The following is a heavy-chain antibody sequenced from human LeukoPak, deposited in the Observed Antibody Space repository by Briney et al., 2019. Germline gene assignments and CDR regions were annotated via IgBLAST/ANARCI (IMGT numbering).Heavy chain of an antibody. CDR2: ISWNSGSI. CDR1: GFTFSSYA. D-gene: IGHD3-22*01. Sequence: GGSLRLSCAASGFTFSSYAMSRVRQAPGKGLEWVSGISWNSGSIGYADSVKGRFTISRDNAKNSLYLQMNSLRAEDTALYYCAKGDSSGYYTLFDYWGQGTLVTVSS. V-gene: IGHV3-9*01. J-gene: IGHJ4*02. CDR3: AKGDSSGYYTLFDY.